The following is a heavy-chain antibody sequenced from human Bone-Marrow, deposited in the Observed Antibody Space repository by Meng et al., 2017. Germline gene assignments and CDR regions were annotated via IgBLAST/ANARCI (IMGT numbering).Heavy chain of an antibody. CDR3: ARGYLGLGGDYGD. CDR1: GFTFDDYA. Sequence: SLKISCAASGFTFDDYAMHWVRQAPGKGLEWVSGISWNSGSIGYADSVKGRFTISRDNARNSLYLQMNSLRAEDMALYYCARGYLGLGGDYGDWGQGTLVTVSS. CDR2: ISWNSGSI. D-gene: IGHD4-17*01. J-gene: IGHJ4*02. V-gene: IGHV3-9*03.